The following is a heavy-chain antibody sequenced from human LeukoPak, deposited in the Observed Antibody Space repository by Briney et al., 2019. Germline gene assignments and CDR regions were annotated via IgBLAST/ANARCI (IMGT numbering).Heavy chain of an antibody. CDR1: GYTFTSYY. D-gene: IGHD3-22*01. V-gene: IGHV1-46*01. CDR3: AREWGLESSGFYYAY. CDR2: INPSGGST. J-gene: IGHJ4*02. Sequence: ASVKVSCKASGYTFTSYYMHWVRQAPGQGLEWMGIINPSGGSTSYAQKFQGRVTVTRDTSTSTVYMELSSLRFEDTAVYYCAREWGLESSGFYYAYWGQGTLVTVSS.